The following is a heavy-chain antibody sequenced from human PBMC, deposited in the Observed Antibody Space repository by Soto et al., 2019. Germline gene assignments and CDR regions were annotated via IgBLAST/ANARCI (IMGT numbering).Heavy chain of an antibody. V-gene: IGHV3-21*01. CDR3: ARVILKAGKMASHDAFDI. Sequence: PGGSLRLSCAASGFTFSSYSMNWVRQAPGNGLEWVSSISSSSSYIYYADSVKGRFTISRDNAKNSLYLQMNSLRAEDAAVYYCARVILKAGKMASHDAFDIWGQGTMVTVSS. D-gene: IGHD3-16*02. CDR2: ISSSSSYI. CDR1: GFTFSSYS. J-gene: IGHJ3*02.